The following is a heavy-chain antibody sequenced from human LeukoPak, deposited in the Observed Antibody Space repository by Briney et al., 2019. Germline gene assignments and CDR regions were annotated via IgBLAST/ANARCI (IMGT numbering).Heavy chain of an antibody. CDR1: GGSFSGYY. V-gene: IGHV4-34*01. CDR2: INHSGST. D-gene: IGHD6-6*01. CDR3: AIAAPPGWFDP. Sequence: PSETLSLTCAVYGGSFSGYYWSWIRQPPGKGLEWIGEINHSGSTNYNPSLKSRVTISVDTSKNQFSLKLSSVTAADTAVYYCAIAAPPGWFDPWGQGTLVTVSS. J-gene: IGHJ5*02.